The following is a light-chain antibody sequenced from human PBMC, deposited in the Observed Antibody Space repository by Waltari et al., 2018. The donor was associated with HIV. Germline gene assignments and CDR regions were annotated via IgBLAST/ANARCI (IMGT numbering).Light chain of an antibody. Sequence: YELTQPPSVSVSPGQTAAITCPGDALPTQSSFWYQQRPGQAPVMVIFKDTQRASGIPERFSGSSSGTTVTLTISGVQTEDEADYYCQSVDAGGTQVVFGGGTKLSVL. J-gene: IGLJ2*01. CDR2: KDT. CDR1: ALPTQS. CDR3: QSVDAGGTQVV. V-gene: IGLV3-25*03.